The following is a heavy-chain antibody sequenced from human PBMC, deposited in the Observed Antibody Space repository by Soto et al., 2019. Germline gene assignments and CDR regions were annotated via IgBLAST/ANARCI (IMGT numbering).Heavy chain of an antibody. D-gene: IGHD4-17*01. Sequence: SGPTLVKPTHTLTLTCSFAGFSLSSSGAGVGWFRQSPGKALEWLALIYWNDEIRYSPSLASRLTITKDTSKDQVVLTLTNLGPVDTAIYYCSHLDLRGFSDYTHWWDVWGQGTTVTVSS. J-gene: IGHJ6*02. CDR3: SHLDLRGFSDYTHWWDV. CDR2: IYWNDEI. CDR1: GFSLSSSGAG. V-gene: IGHV2-5*01.